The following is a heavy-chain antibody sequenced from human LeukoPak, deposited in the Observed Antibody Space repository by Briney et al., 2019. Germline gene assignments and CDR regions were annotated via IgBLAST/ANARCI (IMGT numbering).Heavy chain of an antibody. D-gene: IGHD1-1*01. CDR1: GYIFTTYA. CDR2: INADDGNT. V-gene: IGHV1-3*01. J-gene: IGHJ4*02. Sequence: ASVKVSCKTSGYIFTTYAIHWVRQAPGRGLEWMGLINADDGNTRYSQRFQGRVTITRDTSANTAYMELSSLRAEDTAVYYCAREYGTAFDYWGQGTLVTVSS. CDR3: AREYGTAFDY.